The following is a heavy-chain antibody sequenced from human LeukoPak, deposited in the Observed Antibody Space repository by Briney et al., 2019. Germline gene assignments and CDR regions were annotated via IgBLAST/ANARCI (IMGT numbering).Heavy chain of an antibody. Sequence: SETLSLTCTVSGGSISSYYWSWIRQPAGKGLEWIGSIYYSGSTYYNPSLKSRVTISVDTSKNQFSLKLSSVTAADTAVYYCARHRGSTSCYPPRACYYYYYGMDVWGQGTTVTVSS. V-gene: IGHV4-59*05. CDR1: GGSISSYY. J-gene: IGHJ6*02. CDR2: IYYSGST. D-gene: IGHD2-2*01. CDR3: ARHRGSTSCYPPRACYYYYYGMDV.